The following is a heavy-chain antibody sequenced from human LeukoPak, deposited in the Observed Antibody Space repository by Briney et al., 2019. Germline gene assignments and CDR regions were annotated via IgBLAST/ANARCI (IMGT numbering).Heavy chain of an antibody. V-gene: IGHV3-11*01. Sequence: GGSLRLSCAASGFTFSDYYMSWIRQAPGKGLEWVSYISSSGSTIYYADSVKGRFTISRDNAKNSLYLQLNSLRAEDTAVYYCASAMTTVTTHYYGMDVWGQGTTVTVSS. J-gene: IGHJ6*02. CDR1: GFTFSDYY. CDR2: ISSSGSTI. CDR3: ASAMTTVTTHYYGMDV. D-gene: IGHD4-17*01.